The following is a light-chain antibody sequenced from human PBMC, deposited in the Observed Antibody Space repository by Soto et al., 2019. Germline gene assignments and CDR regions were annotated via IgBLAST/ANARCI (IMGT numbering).Light chain of an antibody. CDR1: SSNLGAGYD. J-gene: IGLJ1*01. V-gene: IGLV1-40*01. Sequence: SVLTLPPSVSGARRPSVTVSFTGSSSNLGAGYDVHSYQRRPGTAPKLLIFGNITRPSGVPDRFPGSKSGTSASLAITGLKAEDEGDYYCQSYDSTLSARYVFGTGTKVTVL. CDR3: QSYDSTLSARYV. CDR2: GNI.